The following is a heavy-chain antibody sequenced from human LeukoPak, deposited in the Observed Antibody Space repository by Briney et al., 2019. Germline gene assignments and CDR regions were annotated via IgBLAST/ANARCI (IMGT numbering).Heavy chain of an antibody. CDR2: IWYDGSNK. V-gene: IGHV3-33*01. CDR1: GFTFSSYG. D-gene: IGHD1-26*01. J-gene: IGHJ3*02. Sequence: GRSLRLSCAASGFTFSSYGMHWGRQAPGKGLEWVAVIWYDGSNKYYADSVKGRFTISRDNSKNTLYLQMNSLRAEDTAVYYCARGRSGSYLEEDAFDIWGQGTMVTVSS. CDR3: ARGRSGSYLEEDAFDI.